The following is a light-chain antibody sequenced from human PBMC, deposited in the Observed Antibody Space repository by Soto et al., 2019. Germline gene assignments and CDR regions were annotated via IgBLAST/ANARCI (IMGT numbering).Light chain of an antibody. CDR3: AAWDDRLSGRV. CDR2: RNN. V-gene: IGLV1-47*01. Sequence: QLVLIQPPSTSGTPGQRVTISCSGSRSNIGSNYVYWYQQLPGTAPKLLIYRNNERPSGVPDRFSGSKSGTSASLAISGLRSEDEADYYCAAWDDRLSGRVFGGGTKLTVL. CDR1: RSNIGSNY. J-gene: IGLJ3*02.